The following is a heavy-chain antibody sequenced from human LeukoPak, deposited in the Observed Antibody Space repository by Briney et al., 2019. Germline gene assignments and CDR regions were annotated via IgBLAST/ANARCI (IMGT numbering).Heavy chain of an antibody. CDR1: GFTFSSYA. J-gene: IGHJ6*02. V-gene: IGHV3-23*01. CDR2: ISGSGGST. Sequence: GTSLRLSCAASGFTFSSYAMSWVRQAPGKGLEWVSAISGSGGSTYYADSVKGRFTISRDNSKNTLYLQMNSLRAEDTAVYYCAKDGATYYDFWSGNLGMDVWGQGTTVTVSS. D-gene: IGHD3-3*01. CDR3: AKDGATYYDFWSGNLGMDV.